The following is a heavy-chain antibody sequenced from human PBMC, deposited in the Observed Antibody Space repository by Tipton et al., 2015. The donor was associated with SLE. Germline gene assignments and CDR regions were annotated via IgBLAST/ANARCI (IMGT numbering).Heavy chain of an antibody. CDR3: SRGDYGDYRDAFDI. V-gene: IGHV4-39*02. J-gene: IGHJ3*02. CDR2: MYPSGST. Sequence: TLSLTCTVSGGSISSSTYYWGWIRQPPEKGLEWIASMYPSGSTYYNPSLKSRVTISVDTSKNHFSLKLSSVTAADTAVYYCSRGDYGDYRDAFDIWGQGTLVTVSS. CDR1: GGSISSSTYY. D-gene: IGHD4-17*01.